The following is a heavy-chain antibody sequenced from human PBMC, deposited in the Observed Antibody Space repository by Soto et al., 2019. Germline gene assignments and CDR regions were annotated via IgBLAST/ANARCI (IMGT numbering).Heavy chain of an antibody. J-gene: IGHJ5*02. CDR3: ARGRRYSSKNWFDP. D-gene: IGHD6-13*01. CDR1: GGSFSGYY. CDR2: INHSGST. V-gene: IGHV4-34*01. Sequence: QVQLQQWGAGLLKPSETLSLTCAVYGGSFSGYYWSWIRQPPGKGLEWIGEINHSGSTNYNPSLKSRVTISVDTSKNQFSLKLSSVTAADTAVYYCARGRRYSSKNWFDPWGQGTLVTVSS.